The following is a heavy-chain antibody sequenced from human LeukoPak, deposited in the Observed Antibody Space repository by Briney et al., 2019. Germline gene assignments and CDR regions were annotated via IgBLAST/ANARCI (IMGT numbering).Heavy chain of an antibody. Sequence: SVKVSCKASGGTFSSYAISWVRQAPGQGLEWMGRIIPILGIANYAQKFQGRVTITADKSTSTAYMELSSLRSEDTAVYYCARDLGEPRDNFAPLNWFDPWGQGTLATVSS. CDR3: ARDLGEPRDNFAPLNWFDP. J-gene: IGHJ5*02. CDR1: GGTFSSYA. D-gene: IGHD3-16*01. CDR2: IIPILGIA. V-gene: IGHV1-69*04.